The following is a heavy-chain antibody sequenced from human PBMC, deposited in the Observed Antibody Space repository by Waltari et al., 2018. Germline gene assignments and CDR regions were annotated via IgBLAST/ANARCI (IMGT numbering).Heavy chain of an antibody. V-gene: IGHV4-38-2*01. Sequence: QVQLQESGPGLVKPSETLSLTCAVSGYSISSGYYWGWIRQPPGKGLEWIGSIYHIGSTYYNPSLKSRVTISVDTSKTQFSLKLSSVTAADTAVYYCARQRQQQLVLFDYWGQGTLVTVSS. CDR1: GYSISSGYY. D-gene: IGHD6-13*01. J-gene: IGHJ4*02. CDR3: ARQRQQQLVLFDY. CDR2: IYHIGST.